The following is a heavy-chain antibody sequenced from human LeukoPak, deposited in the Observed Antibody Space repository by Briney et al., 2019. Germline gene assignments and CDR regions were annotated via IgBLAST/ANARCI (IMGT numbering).Heavy chain of an antibody. D-gene: IGHD7-27*01. J-gene: IGHJ4*02. Sequence: GRSQRLSCAASGFTFSSYGMHWVRQAPGKGLEWVAVIWYDGSNKYYADSVKGRFTISRDNSKNTLYLQMNSLRAEDTAVYYCARDDDWGSRRPLDHWGQGTLVTVSS. CDR2: IWYDGSNK. CDR3: ARDDDWGSRRPLDH. CDR1: GFTFSSYG. V-gene: IGHV3-33*01.